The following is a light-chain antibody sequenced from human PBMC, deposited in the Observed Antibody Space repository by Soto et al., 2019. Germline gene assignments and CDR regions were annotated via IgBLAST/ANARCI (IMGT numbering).Light chain of an antibody. V-gene: IGLV2-8*01. CDR2: GVT. Sequence: QSVLTQPPSASGSPGQSVTISCTGTSSDVGGFNYVSWFQQHPGKAPKLIIYGVTKRPSGVPDRFSGSKSGNTASLTVSGLQAEDEADYYCSSYAGSTNLVLFGGGTKLTVL. CDR1: SSDVGGFNY. J-gene: IGLJ2*01. CDR3: SSYAGSTNLVL.